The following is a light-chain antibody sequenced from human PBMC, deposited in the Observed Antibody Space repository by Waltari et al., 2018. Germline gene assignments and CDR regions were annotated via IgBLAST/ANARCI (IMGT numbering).Light chain of an antibody. CDR3: QQRSIWPPLT. J-gene: IGKJ4*01. Sequence: EIVLTQSPVTLSLSPGERATLSCRASQSVRTYLAWYQQKPGQAPRLLIYDASTRATGIPARFSGSGSGTDFTLTISSLEPEDFAVYYCQQRSIWPPLTFGGGTKVEIK. V-gene: IGKV3-11*01. CDR1: QSVRTY. CDR2: DAS.